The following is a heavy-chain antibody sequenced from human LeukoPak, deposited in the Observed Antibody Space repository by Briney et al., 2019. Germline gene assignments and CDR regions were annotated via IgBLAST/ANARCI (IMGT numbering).Heavy chain of an antibody. CDR3: ARREKQQPGKNWFDP. CDR2: INHSGST. CDR1: GGSISSTSYY. J-gene: IGHJ5*02. Sequence: PSETLSLTCTVSGGSISSTSYYWGWIRQPPGKGLEWIGEINHSGSTNYNPSLKSRVTISVDTSKNQFSLKLSSVTAADTAVYYCARREKQQPGKNWFDPWGQGTLVTVSS. D-gene: IGHD6-13*01. V-gene: IGHV4-39*07.